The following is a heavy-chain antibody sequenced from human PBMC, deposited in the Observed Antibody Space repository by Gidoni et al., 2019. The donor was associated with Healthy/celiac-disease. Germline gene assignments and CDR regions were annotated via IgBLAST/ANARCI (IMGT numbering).Heavy chain of an antibody. J-gene: IGHJ2*01. D-gene: IGHD6-13*01. CDR2: IYPGDSDT. V-gene: IGHV5-51*01. CDR1: GYSFTRYW. Sequence: EVQLVQSGAEVKKPGESLKISCKGSGYSFTRYWIGWVRQMPGKGLEWMGIIYPGDSDTRYSPSFQGQVTISADKSISTAYLQWSSLKASDTAMYYCARHRSSSWYNWYFDLWGRGTLVTVSS. CDR3: ARHRSSSWYNWYFDL.